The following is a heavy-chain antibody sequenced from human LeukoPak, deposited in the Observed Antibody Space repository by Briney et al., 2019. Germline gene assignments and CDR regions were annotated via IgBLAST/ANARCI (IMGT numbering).Heavy chain of an antibody. CDR3: ARGSPAGIWYSGSYPGTDGMDV. CDR2: IYISGST. CDR1: GGSVSSGTYY. V-gene: IGHV4-61*10. J-gene: IGHJ6*02. Sequence: SETLSLTCTVSGGSVSSGTYYWTWIRQPAGKGLEWIGRIYISGSTNFDPSLKSRVTISVDTSKNQFSLKLSSVTAADTAVYYCARGSPAGIWYSGSYPGTDGMDVWGQGTTVTVSS. D-gene: IGHD1-26*01.